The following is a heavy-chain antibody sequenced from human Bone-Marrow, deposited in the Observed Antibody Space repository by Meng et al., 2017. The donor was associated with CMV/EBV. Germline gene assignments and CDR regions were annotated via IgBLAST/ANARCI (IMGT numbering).Heavy chain of an antibody. CDR2: INQDGSEK. J-gene: IGHJ3*02. Sequence: GESLKISCAASGFTFSSYWMGWVRQAPGKGLEWVANINQDGSEKYYVDSVKGRFTISRDNAKNSLYLQMNSLRAEDTAVYYCATEDTIFRVVIGAFDIWGKGTMATV. D-gene: IGHD3-3*01. CDR3: ATEDTIFRVVIGAFDI. V-gene: IGHV3-7*01. CDR1: GFTFSSYW.